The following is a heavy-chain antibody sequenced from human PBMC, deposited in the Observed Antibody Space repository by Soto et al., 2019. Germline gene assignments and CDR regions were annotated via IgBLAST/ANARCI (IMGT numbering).Heavy chain of an antibody. CDR1: GYRFANYW. Sequence: PGESLKISCKASGYRFANYWIGWVRQMPGKGLELMGIIYPDDSDTRYSPSFQGQVTISADKSITTAYLQMNSLRAEDTAVYYCARGGNYVFDYWGQGTLVTVSS. CDR3: ARGGNYVFDY. J-gene: IGHJ4*02. V-gene: IGHV5-51*01. CDR2: IYPDDSDT. D-gene: IGHD1-26*01.